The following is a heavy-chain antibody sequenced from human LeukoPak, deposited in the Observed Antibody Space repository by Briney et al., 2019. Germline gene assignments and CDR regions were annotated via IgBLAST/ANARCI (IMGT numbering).Heavy chain of an antibody. CDR1: GFTFSSYA. Sequence: GGSLRLSCAASGFTFSSYAMSWVRQAPGKGLEWVSAISGSGGSTYYADSVKGRFTISRDNSKNTLYLQMNSLRAEDTAVYYCAKGQGYCSSTSCYEYYYYYYMDVWGKGTTVTVSS. CDR2: ISGSGGST. J-gene: IGHJ6*03. V-gene: IGHV3-23*01. D-gene: IGHD2-2*01. CDR3: AKGQGYCSSTSCYEYYYYYYMDV.